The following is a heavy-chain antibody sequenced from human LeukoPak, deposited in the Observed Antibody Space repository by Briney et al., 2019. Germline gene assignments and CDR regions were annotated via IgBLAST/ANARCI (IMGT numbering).Heavy chain of an antibody. D-gene: IGHD3-22*01. Sequence: GGSLRLSCAVSAASAASGFTFYNHWLTWVRQAPGEGLEWVANIKQDGSEKHYVDSVKGRFIISRDNGENSLYLQMNSLRAEDTAIYYCAKDRPNFYENSGHYYRRDGDSWGQGTLVTVSS. CDR3: AKDRPNFYENSGHYYRRDGDS. CDR2: IKQDGSEK. V-gene: IGHV3-7*03. J-gene: IGHJ5*01. CDR1: GFTFYNHW.